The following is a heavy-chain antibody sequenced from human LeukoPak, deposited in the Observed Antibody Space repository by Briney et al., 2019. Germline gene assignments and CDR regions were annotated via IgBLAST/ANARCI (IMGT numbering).Heavy chain of an antibody. CDR2: IGTTGDT. CDR1: GFAFSNYG. J-gene: IGHJ6*02. CDR3: VRVNWLHYSGMDV. V-gene: IGHV3-13*01. Sequence: GGSLRLSCAASGFAFSNYGFHWVRQVTGKGLEWVSGIGTTGDTYYPGSVKGRFTISRENAKNSFYLQMNSLRAGDTAVYYCVRVNWLHYSGMDVWGQGTTVTVSS. D-gene: IGHD5-12*01.